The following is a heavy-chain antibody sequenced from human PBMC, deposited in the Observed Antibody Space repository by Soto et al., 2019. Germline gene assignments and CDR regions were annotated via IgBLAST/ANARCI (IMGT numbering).Heavy chain of an antibody. J-gene: IGHJ4*02. D-gene: IGHD4-4*01. V-gene: IGHV3-23*01. CDR1: GFTFSSYA. CDR3: AKFYSNYFGWYFDY. Sequence: GGSLRLSCAASGFTFSSYAMSWVRQAPGKGLEWVSAISGSGGSTYYADSVKGRFTISRDKSKNPLYLQMNSLRAEDTAVYYCAKFYSNYFGWYFDYWGQGTLVTVSS. CDR2: ISGSGGST.